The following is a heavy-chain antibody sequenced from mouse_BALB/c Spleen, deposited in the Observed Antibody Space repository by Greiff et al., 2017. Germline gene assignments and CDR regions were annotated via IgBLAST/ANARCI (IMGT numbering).Heavy chain of an antibody. CDR3: ARHFYYGSSYSYWYFDV. J-gene: IGHJ1*01. D-gene: IGHD1-1*01. CDR1: GFTFSSYT. V-gene: IGHV5-12-2*01. CDR2: ISNGGGST. Sequence: EVKLVESGGGLVQPGGSLKLSCAASGFTFSSYTMSWVRQTPEKRLEWVAYISNGGGSTYYPDTVKGRFTISRDNAKNTLYLQMSSLKSEDTAMYYCARHFYYGSSYSYWYFDVWGAGTTVTVSS.